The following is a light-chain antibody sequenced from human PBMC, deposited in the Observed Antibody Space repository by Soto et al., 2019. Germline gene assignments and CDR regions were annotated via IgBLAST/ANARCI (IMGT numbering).Light chain of an antibody. Sequence: QSVLTQPPSASGTPGQRVTISCSGSSSNIGRHGVNSYQHHPGAAPNLLIYSNNQRPSGVPDRLSCSTSGTSVSLTISGLQSEVDADYYCPGWDESLKGVVFGGGTKLTV. CDR2: SNN. V-gene: IGLV1-44*01. J-gene: IGLJ2*01. CDR3: PGWDESLKGVV. CDR1: SSNIGRHG.